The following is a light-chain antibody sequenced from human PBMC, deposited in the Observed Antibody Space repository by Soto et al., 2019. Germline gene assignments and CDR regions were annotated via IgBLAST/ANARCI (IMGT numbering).Light chain of an antibody. CDR2: EVS. CDR1: RSDVGGYNY. Sequence: QSALTQPASVSGSPGQSITISCTGTRSDVGGYNYVSWYQLHPGKAPQLMIYEVSNRPSGVSNRFSGSKSGNTASLTISGLQAEDEAEYYCSSYTSSSTPFYVFGTGTKVTVL. CDR3: SSYTSSSTPFYV. J-gene: IGLJ1*01. V-gene: IGLV2-14*01.